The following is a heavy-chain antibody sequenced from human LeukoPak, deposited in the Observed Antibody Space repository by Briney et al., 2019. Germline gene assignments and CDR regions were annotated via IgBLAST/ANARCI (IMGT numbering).Heavy chain of an antibody. CDR1: GYTLTELS. D-gene: IGHD1-26*01. V-gene: IGHV1-24*01. Sequence: GASVKVSCKVSGYTLTELSMHWVRQAPGKGLEWMGGFDPEDGETIYAQKFRGRVTMTEDTSTDTAYMELSSLRSEDTAVYYCATSSGSYYSLNAFDIWGQGTMVTVSS. J-gene: IGHJ3*02. CDR2: FDPEDGET. CDR3: ATSSGSYYSLNAFDI.